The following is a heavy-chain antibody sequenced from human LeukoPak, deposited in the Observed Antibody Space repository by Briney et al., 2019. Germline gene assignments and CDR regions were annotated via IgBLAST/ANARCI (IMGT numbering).Heavy chain of an antibody. CDR2: IYYSGST. CDR3: ARGRYFDWLLPFDY. Sequence: SETLSLTCTVSGGSISSGGYYWSWIRQHPGKGLEWIGYIYYSGSTYYNPSLKSRVTISVDTSKNQFSLKLSSVTAADTAVYYCARGRYFDWLLPFDYWGQGTLVTVSS. J-gene: IGHJ4*02. CDR1: GGSISSGGYY. D-gene: IGHD3-9*01. V-gene: IGHV4-31*03.